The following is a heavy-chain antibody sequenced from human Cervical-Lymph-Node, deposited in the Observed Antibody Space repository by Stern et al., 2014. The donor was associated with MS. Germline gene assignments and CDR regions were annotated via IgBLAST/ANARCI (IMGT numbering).Heavy chain of an antibody. V-gene: IGHV3-30*03. CDR1: GFTFSNFA. Sequence: QAQLVESGGGVVQPGRSLRLSCAASGFTFSNFAMHWVRQAPGKGLEWVALISYDGTNKYYADSVKGRFTISRDNSKNTLYLQMNSLRTEDTAVFYCAGGYCTGGFCFYGMDVWGQGTTVTVS. J-gene: IGHJ6*02. CDR2: ISYDGTNK. D-gene: IGHD2-8*02. CDR3: AGGYCTGGFCFYGMDV.